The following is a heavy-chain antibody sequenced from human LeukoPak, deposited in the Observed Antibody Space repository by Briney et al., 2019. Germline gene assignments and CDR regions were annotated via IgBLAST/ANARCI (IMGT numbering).Heavy chain of an antibody. V-gene: IGHV4-39*01. D-gene: IGHD6-19*01. CDR3: ARPYSSGWYYFGY. CDR2: IYYSGST. CDR1: GGSISSSSYY. J-gene: IGHJ4*02. Sequence: SETLSLTCTVSGGSISSSSYYWGWIRQPPGKGQEWIGSIYYSGSTYYNPSLKSRVTISVDTSKNQFSLKLSSVTAADTAVYYCARPYSSGWYYFGYWGQGTLVTVSS.